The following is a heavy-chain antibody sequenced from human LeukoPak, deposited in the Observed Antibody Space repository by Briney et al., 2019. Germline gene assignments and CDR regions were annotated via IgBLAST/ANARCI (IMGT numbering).Heavy chain of an antibody. Sequence: ASVKVSCKASGYTFTSYDINWVRQATGQGLEWMGWMNPNSGNTGYAQKFQGRVTMTRKTSISTAYMELSSLRSEDTAVYYCARFGYSYGYIIDYWGQGTLVTVSS. J-gene: IGHJ4*02. CDR2: MNPNSGNT. D-gene: IGHD5-18*01. CDR1: GYTFTSYD. V-gene: IGHV1-8*01. CDR3: ARFGYSYGYIIDY.